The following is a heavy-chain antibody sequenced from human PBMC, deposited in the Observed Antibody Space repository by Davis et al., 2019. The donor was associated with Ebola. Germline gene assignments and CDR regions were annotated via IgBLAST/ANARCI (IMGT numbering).Heavy chain of an antibody. V-gene: IGHV4-34*01. CDR2: IYYSGST. D-gene: IGHD3-22*01. J-gene: IGHJ4*02. Sequence: SQTLSLTCAVYGGSFSGYYWGWIRQPPGKGLEWIGSIYYSGSTYYNPSLKSRVTISVDTSKNQFSLKLSSVTAADTAVYYCARGRDYYDSSSNFDYWGQGTLVTVSS. CDR1: GGSFSGYY. CDR3: ARGRDYYDSSSNFDY.